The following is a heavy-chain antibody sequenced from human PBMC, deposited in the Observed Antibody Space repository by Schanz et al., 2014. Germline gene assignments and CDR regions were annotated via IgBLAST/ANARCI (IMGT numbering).Heavy chain of an antibody. Sequence: VQLVESGGGLVQLGGSLRLSCAASGFTFSDSFMSWIRQTPGKGLEWLSYISSSGNIIHYADSVKGRFTISRDNAKNSLYLQMTGLRAEDTAVYYCAAHETLSTTACYPSWGQGTLVAVSS. CDR3: AAHETLSTTACYPS. CDR2: ISSSGNII. J-gene: IGHJ4*02. V-gene: IGHV3-11*01. CDR1: GFTFSDSF. D-gene: IGHD2-2*01.